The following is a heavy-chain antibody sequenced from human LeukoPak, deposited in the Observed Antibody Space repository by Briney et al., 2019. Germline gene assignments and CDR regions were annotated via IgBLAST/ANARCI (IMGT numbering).Heavy chain of an antibody. D-gene: IGHD2-21*01. CDR3: ARADRLHGGPYLIGP. J-gene: IGHJ5*02. CDR2: INPNSGGT. CDR1: GYSFTDYY. V-gene: IGHV1-2*02. Sequence: ASVKVSCKTSGYSFTDYYMHWVRQAPGQGLEWMGWINPNSGGTSSAQKFQGRVTMTRDTSITTVYMEVRWLTSDDTAIYYCARADRLHGGPYLIGPWGLGTLVTVST.